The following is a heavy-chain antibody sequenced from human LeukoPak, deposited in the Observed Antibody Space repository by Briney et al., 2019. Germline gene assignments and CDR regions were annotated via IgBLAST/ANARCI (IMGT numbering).Heavy chain of an antibody. CDR1: GGSFSGYY. Sequence: SETLSLTCAVYGGSFSGYYWSWIRQPPGKGLEWIGEINHSGSTNYNPSLKSRVTISVVTSKNQFSLKLSSVTAADTAVYYCAGGSYYEFDYWGQGTLVTVCS. CDR3: AGGSYYEFDY. CDR2: INHSGST. J-gene: IGHJ4*02. D-gene: IGHD1-26*01. V-gene: IGHV4-34*01.